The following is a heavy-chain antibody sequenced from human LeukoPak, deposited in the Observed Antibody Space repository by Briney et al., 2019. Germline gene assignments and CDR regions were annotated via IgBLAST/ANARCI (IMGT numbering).Heavy chain of an antibody. D-gene: IGHD6-13*01. CDR3: ATRSSWQFRNWVDP. Sequence: ASVKVSCKASGYTFTGYYMHWVRQAPGQGLEWMGWINPNSGGTNYAQKFQGRVTMTRDTSISTAYMELSRLRSDDTAVYYCATRSSWQFRNWVDPWGQGTLVTVSS. V-gene: IGHV1-2*02. J-gene: IGHJ5*02. CDR1: GYTFTGYY. CDR2: INPNSGGT.